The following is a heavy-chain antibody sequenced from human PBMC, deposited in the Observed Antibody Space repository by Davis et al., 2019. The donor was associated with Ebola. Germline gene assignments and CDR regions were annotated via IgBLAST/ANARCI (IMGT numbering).Heavy chain of an antibody. J-gene: IGHJ6*02. CDR3: AREVVPPRSAYYYYYYYGMDV. V-gene: IGHV3-30*03. D-gene: IGHD2-2*01. CDR1: GFTFSSYG. Sequence: GESLKISCAASGFTFSSYGMHWVRQAPGKGLEWVAVISYDGSNKYYADSVKGRFTISRDNSKNTLYLQMNSLRAEDTAVYYCAREVVPPRSAYYYYYYYGMDVWGQGTTVTVSS. CDR2: ISYDGSNK.